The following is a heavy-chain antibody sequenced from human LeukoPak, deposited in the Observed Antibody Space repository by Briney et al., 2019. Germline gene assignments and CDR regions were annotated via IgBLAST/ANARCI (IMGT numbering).Heavy chain of an antibody. CDR1: GGSINNYY. D-gene: IGHD3-22*01. Sequence: SETLSLTCTVSGGSINNYYWSWVRQPPGAGLEWLAYIYYTGSTNYNPSLKTRLTISVDTSKNQFSLRLNSVTAADTAVYYCARSLWYYDSRGTTYDDYWGQGTLVTVSS. J-gene: IGHJ4*02. CDR2: IYYTGST. V-gene: IGHV4-59*08. CDR3: ARSLWYYDSRGTTYDDY.